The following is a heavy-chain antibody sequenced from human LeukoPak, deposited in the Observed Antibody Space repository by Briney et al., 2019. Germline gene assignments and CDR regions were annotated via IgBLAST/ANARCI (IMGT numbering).Heavy chain of an antibody. D-gene: IGHD3/OR15-3a*01. Sequence: SETLSLTCTVSGGSISSSSYYWGWIRQPPGKGLEWIGSIYYSGSTYYNPSLKSRVTISVDTSKNQFSLKLSSVTAADTAVYYCARGHDFWSPVAYMDVWGKGTTVTVSS. CDR1: GGSISSSSYY. V-gene: IGHV4-39*01. CDR3: ARGHDFWSPVAYMDV. CDR2: IYYSGST. J-gene: IGHJ6*03.